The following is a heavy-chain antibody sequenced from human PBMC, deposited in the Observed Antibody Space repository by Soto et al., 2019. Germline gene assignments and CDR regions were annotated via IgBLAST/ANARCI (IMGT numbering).Heavy chain of an antibody. CDR3: ERGGTVEAV. D-gene: IGHD3-16*01. Sequence: QVQLVQSGAEVKKPGSSVKVSCKASGGTFSGYGISWVRQTPGQGLEWMGGIIPIFGTAKYAQKFQGRATITADESTNTAYLELSGMRSAGPAVYFCERGGTVEAVWGQGPTVTVSS. J-gene: IGHJ6*02. CDR1: GGTFSGYG. V-gene: IGHV1-69*01. CDR2: IIPIFGTA.